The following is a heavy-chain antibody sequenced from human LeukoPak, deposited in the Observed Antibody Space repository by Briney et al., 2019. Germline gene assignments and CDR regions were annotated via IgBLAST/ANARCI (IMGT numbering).Heavy chain of an antibody. Sequence: PGGSLRLSCAASGFTFSSYSMNWVRQAPGKGLEWVSSISSSSSYIYYADSVKGRFTISRDNAKNSLYLQMNSLRAEDTAVYYCARYWYCSSTSCYHFDYWGQGTLVTVSS. V-gene: IGHV3-21*01. D-gene: IGHD2-2*01. J-gene: IGHJ4*02. CDR3: ARYWYCSSTSCYHFDY. CDR1: GFTFSSYS. CDR2: ISSSSSYI.